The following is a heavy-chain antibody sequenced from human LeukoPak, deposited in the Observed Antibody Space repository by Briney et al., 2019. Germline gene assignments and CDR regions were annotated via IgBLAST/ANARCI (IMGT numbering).Heavy chain of an antibody. CDR2: IYTSGST. V-gene: IGHV4-4*07. Sequence: SETPSLTCTVSGGSISSYYWSWIRQPAGKGLEWIGRIYTSGSTNYNPSLKSRVTMSVDTSKNQFSLKLSSVTAADTAVYYCAREGSSSYYYYYYMDVWGKGTTVTVSS. J-gene: IGHJ6*03. CDR1: GGSISSYY. D-gene: IGHD6-6*01. CDR3: AREGSSSYYYYYYMDV.